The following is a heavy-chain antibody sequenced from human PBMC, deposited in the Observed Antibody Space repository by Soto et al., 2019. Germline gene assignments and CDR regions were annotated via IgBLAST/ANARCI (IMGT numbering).Heavy chain of an antibody. CDR2: ISYDGSNK. D-gene: IGHD3-22*01. J-gene: IGHJ3*02. CDR1: GFTFSSYA. V-gene: IGHV3-30-3*01. Sequence: GGSLRLSCAASGFTFSSYAMHWVRQAPGKGLEWVAVISYDGSNKYYADSVKGRFTISRDNSKNTLYLQMNSLRAEDTAVYYCARERGLVVITMRGAFDIWGQGTMVTVSS. CDR3: ARERGLVVITMRGAFDI.